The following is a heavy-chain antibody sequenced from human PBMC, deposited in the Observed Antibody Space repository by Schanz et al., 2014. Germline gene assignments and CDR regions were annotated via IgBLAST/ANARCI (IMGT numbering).Heavy chain of an antibody. J-gene: IGHJ3*02. CDR1: GFTVSSNY. D-gene: IGHD4-17*01. CDR3: AKDMHKDYGGKPQAFDI. Sequence: EVQLVESGGGLVQPGGSLRLSCAASGFTVSSNYMSWVRQAPGKGLEWVSFIYGGSTYYTDSVKGRFTISRDNSKNTLYLQMNSLRAEDTAVYYCAKDMHKDYGGKPQAFDIWGQGTMVTVSS. CDR2: IYGGST. V-gene: IGHV3-66*01.